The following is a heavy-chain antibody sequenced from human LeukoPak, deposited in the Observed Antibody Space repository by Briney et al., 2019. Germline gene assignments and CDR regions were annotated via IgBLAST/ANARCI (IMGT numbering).Heavy chain of an antibody. D-gene: IGHD4-17*01. CDR2: IIHGSTTI. V-gene: IGHV3-48*02. Sequence: ECFSYIIHGSTTIYYAHAVRGRFTISRDNAKNSLYLQINSLRDEDTAVYYCARETVGLDYWGQGTLVTVSS. CDR3: ARETVGLDY. J-gene: IGHJ4*02.